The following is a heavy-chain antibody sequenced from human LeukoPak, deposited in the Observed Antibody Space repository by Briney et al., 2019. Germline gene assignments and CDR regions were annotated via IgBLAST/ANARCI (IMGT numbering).Heavy chain of an antibody. V-gene: IGHV3-30*18. Sequence: PGRSLRLSCAASGFTFSSYGMHWVRQAPGKGLEWVAVISYDGSNKYYADSVKGRFTISRDNSKNTLYLQMNSLRAEDTAVYYCAKQLRVLWFGDPTQPTDGMDVWGQGTTVTVSS. J-gene: IGHJ6*02. CDR2: ISYDGSNK. CDR3: AKQLRVLWFGDPTQPTDGMDV. CDR1: GFTFSSYG. D-gene: IGHD3-10*01.